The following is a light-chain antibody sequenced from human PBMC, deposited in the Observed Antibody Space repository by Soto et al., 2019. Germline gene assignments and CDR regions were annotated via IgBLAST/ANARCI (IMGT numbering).Light chain of an antibody. Sequence: QSVLTQSPSVSAAPGQKVTISCSGSSSNIGNNYVSWYQQLPGTAPKLLIYDSNKRPSGIPERFSASRSGTSATLGITGLQTGDEADYYCGAWDDSLRLYVFGPGTKLTVL. J-gene: IGLJ1*01. CDR1: SSNIGNNY. CDR3: GAWDDSLRLYV. CDR2: DSN. V-gene: IGLV1-51*01.